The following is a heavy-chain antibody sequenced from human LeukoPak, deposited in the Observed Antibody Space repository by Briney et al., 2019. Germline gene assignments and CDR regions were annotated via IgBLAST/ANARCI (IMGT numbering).Heavy chain of an antibody. V-gene: IGHV4-39*07. J-gene: IGHJ4*02. CDR3: ARGLTRITMVRGVIDPRGYFDY. CDR2: IYYSGST. Sequence: KPSETLSLTCTVSGGSISSSSYYWGWIRQPPGKGLEWIGSIYYSGSTYYNPSLKSRVTISVDTSKNQFSLKLSSVTAADTAVYYCARGLTRITMVRGVIDPRGYFDYWGQGTLVTVSS. D-gene: IGHD3-10*01. CDR1: GGSISSSSYY.